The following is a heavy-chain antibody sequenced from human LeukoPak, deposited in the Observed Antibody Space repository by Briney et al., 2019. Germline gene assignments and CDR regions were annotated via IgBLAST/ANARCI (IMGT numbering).Heavy chain of an antibody. CDR1: GGSLSIYY. V-gene: IGHV4-59*08. J-gene: IGHJ1*01. CDR3: ANGRRYCSGGSCYAESDEYFQH. Sequence: SETLSLTCTVSGGSLSIYYWSWIRQPPGKGLEWIGYISYSGSTNYNPSLKSRVTISVSTSKNQFSTKLSSVTAADTAVYDGANGRRYCSGGSCYAESDEYFQHWGQGTLVTVSS. CDR2: ISYSGST. D-gene: IGHD2-15*01.